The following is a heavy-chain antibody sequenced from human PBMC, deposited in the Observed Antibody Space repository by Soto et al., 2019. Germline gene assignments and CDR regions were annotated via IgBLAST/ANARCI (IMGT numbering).Heavy chain of an antibody. CDR3: ATEGYYDSSGYYSGYYYYYGMDV. CDR2: IVPFVGIA. CDR1: GGSFSNYA. D-gene: IGHD3-22*01. Sequence: GASVKVSCKASGGSFSNYALNWVRQAPGQGLEWMGRIVPFVGIANYAQKFQGRVTITADKSTSTAYMELSSLRSEDTAVYYCATEGYYDSSGYYSGYYYYYGMDVWGQGTTVTVSS. V-gene: IGHV1-69*04. J-gene: IGHJ6*02.